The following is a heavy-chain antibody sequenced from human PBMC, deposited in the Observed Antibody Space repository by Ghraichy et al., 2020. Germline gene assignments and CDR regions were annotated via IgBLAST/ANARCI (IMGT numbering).Heavy chain of an antibody. CDR3: TRDKGIAI. D-gene: IGHD6-13*01. CDR1: GGSLRGYT. Sequence: SETLSLTCAVYGGSLRGYTWSWIRQPPGEGLEWIGEINDSGSINYNPSLKSRVTISEDLSKNQFSLKLSSVTAADTAVYFCTRDKGIAIWGQGTMVSVSS. J-gene: IGHJ3*02. V-gene: IGHV4-34*01. CDR2: INDSGSI.